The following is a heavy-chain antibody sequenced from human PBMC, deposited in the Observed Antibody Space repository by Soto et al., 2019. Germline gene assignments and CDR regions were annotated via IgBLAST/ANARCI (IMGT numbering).Heavy chain of an antibody. CDR2: LTANGNT. CDR1: WLAVSATY. Sequence: PGGSLRLSCVVSWLAVSATYMSWVRQAPGQGLEWVSVLTANGNTIYADAVKGRFTVSRDISKNTVYLQLNSVTVEDTGLYYCARDALGLDVWGQGTTVTVSS. CDR3: ARDALGLDV. V-gene: IGHV3-53*01. J-gene: IGHJ6*02.